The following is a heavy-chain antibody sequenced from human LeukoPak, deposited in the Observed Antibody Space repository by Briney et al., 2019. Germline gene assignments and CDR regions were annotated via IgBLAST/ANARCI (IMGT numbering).Heavy chain of an antibody. D-gene: IGHD4-17*01. Sequence: GRSLRLSCAASGFTFSSYAMHWVRQAPGKGLEWVAVISYDGSNKYYADSVKGRFTISRDNSKNTLYLQMNSLRAEDTAVYYCARGTHDYGDYAHWFDPWGQGTLVTVSS. CDR3: ARGTHDYGDYAHWFDP. CDR2: ISYDGSNK. V-gene: IGHV3-30-3*01. CDR1: GFTFSSYA. J-gene: IGHJ5*02.